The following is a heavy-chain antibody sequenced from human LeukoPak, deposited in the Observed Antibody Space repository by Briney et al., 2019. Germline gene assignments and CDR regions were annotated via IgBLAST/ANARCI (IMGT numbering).Heavy chain of an antibody. CDR1: GYTFAGHW. V-gene: IGHV5-51*01. J-gene: IGHJ3*02. Sequence: GESLKISCKGFGYTFAGHWIGWVRQMPGKGLEWMGIIYPGDSDTRYNPSFQGHITISADKSISTAYLQWSSLKASDTAMYYCARASPDDAFDIWGQGTMVTVSS. CDR2: IYPGDSDT. CDR3: ARASPDDAFDI.